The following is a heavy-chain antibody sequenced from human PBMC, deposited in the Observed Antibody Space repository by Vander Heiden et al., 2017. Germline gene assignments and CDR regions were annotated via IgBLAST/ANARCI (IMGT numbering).Heavy chain of an antibody. CDR2: IYYSGSP. D-gene: IGHD6-13*01. Sequence: QLQLQESAPGLVKPSETLSLTCTVSSGYISSSSYYWGWISKPPGKGLEWIGRIYYSGSPYYIPPLKSEVTISLDSSNNKFSRKQCSVTAHDSAVYWCAGCACGYFFLAMDHWGQGPLVNVSS. J-gene: IGHJ4*02. CDR3: AGCACGYFFLAMDH. CDR1: SGYISSSSYY. V-gene: IGHV4-39*01.